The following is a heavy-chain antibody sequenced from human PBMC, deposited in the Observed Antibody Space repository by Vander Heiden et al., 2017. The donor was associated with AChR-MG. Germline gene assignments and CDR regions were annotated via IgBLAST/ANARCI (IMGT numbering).Heavy chain of an antibody. CDR3: AHIDLVVVAATSAEYFQH. Sequence: QITLKESGPTLVKPTQTLTLTCTFSGFSLSTSGVGVGWIRQPPGKALEWLALIYWDDDKRYSPSLKSRLTITKDTSKNQVVLTMTNMDPVDTATYYCAHIDLVVVAATSAEYFQHWGQGTLVTVSS. D-gene: IGHD2-15*01. J-gene: IGHJ1*01. CDR2: IYWDDDK. CDR1: GFSLSTSGVG. V-gene: IGHV2-5*02.